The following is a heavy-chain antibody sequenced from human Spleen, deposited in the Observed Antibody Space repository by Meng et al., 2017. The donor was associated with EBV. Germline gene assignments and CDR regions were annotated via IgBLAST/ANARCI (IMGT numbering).Heavy chain of an antibody. V-gene: IGHV7-4-1*02. CDR2: INTNTGNP. D-gene: IGHD3-10*01. Sequence: QVQLVQSGSELKRPGASVKLSCKASGYTFTSYAINWVRQAPGHGLEWIGWINTNTGNPTYAQASTGRFVFSLDTSVSTAYLEISSLKAEDTAIYYCARSMDFNYYGSGTYIFWGHGTLVTVSS. J-gene: IGHJ4*01. CDR3: ARSMDFNYYGSGTYIF. CDR1: GYTFTSYA.